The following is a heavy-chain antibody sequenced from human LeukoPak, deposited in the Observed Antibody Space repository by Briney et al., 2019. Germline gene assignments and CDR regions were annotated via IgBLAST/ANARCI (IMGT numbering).Heavy chain of an antibody. J-gene: IGHJ3*02. CDR2: IYYSGST. V-gene: IGHV4-59*08. Sequence: PSETLSLTCTVSGGSISSYYWSWIRQPPGKGLEWIGYIYYSGSTNYNPSLKSRVTISVDTSKNQFSLRLGSVTAADMAVYHCARHCCSGPAKRVFDIWGQGTMVTVSS. CDR3: ARHCCSGPAKRVFDI. D-gene: IGHD2-15*01. CDR1: GGSISSYY.